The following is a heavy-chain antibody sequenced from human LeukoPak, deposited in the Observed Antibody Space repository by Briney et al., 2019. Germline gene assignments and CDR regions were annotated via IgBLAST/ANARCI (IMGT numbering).Heavy chain of an antibody. CDR3: ARGGSYYSYFDY. D-gene: IGHD1-26*01. Sequence: SETLSLTCTASGGSISSHYWSRIRQPPGKGLEWIGYIYYSGSTNYNPSLKSRVTISVDTSKNQFSLKLSSVTAADTAVYYCARGGSYYSYFDYWGQGTLVTVSS. CDR1: GGSISSHY. J-gene: IGHJ4*02. V-gene: IGHV4-59*11. CDR2: IYYSGST.